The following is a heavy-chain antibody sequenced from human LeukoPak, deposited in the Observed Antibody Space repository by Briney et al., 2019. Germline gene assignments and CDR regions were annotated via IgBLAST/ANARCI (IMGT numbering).Heavy chain of an antibody. V-gene: IGHV4-4*02. CDR1: GGSITQTNY. J-gene: IGHJ4*02. Sequence: PSGTLSLTCDVSGGSITQTNYWTWVRQPPGKGLEWIGEVNLQGSTNYNPSLMRRVAISVDTSANHVSLHFASVGDGAAAVYYSAREGGPYRPLDYSGQGTLVTVSS. CDR3: AREGGPYRPLDY. CDR2: VNLQGST.